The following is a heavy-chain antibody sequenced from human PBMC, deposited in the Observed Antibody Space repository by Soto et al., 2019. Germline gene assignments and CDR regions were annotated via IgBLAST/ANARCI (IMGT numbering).Heavy chain of an antibody. CDR1: GFTFSNFW. Sequence: EVQLVESGGGLVQPGGSLRFSCAASGFTFSNFWMSWVRQAPGKGLEWVASIKSDGSERSHVDAVRGRFSISRDNARNSLYLQMNSLRADDTAVYYCARDVIWGQGSLVTVSS. CDR2: IKSDGSER. J-gene: IGHJ4*02. V-gene: IGHV3-7*05. CDR3: ARDVI.